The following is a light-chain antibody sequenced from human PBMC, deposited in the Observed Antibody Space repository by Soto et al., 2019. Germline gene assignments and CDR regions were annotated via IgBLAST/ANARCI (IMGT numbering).Light chain of an antibody. CDR2: SAS. Sequence: VLTQSPGTLSFSPGERATLSCRASQSISSTHLAWYQQKPGQAPRLLIYSASSRATGIPDRFSGSGSGTDFTLTISRLEPEDSAVYYCQRYGGFGQGTKVDIK. CDR1: QSISSTH. CDR3: QRYGG. V-gene: IGKV3-20*01. J-gene: IGKJ1*01.